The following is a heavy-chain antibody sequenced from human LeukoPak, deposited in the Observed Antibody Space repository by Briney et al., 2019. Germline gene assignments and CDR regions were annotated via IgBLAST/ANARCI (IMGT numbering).Heavy chain of an antibody. Sequence: ASVKVSCKASGCTFTSYDINWVRQATGQGLEWMGWMNPNSGNTGYAQKFQGRVTITRNTSISTAYMELSSLRSEDTAVYYCARGLGASWPFDYWGQGTLVTVSS. CDR1: GCTFTSYD. D-gene: IGHD6-13*01. J-gene: IGHJ4*02. CDR3: ARGLGASWPFDY. CDR2: MNPNSGNT. V-gene: IGHV1-8*03.